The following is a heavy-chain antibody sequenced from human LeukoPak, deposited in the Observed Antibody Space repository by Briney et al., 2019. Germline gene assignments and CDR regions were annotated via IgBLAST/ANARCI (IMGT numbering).Heavy chain of an antibody. J-gene: IGHJ4*02. CDR2: IYYSGSI. D-gene: IGHD2-2*02. CDR3: ARAESGSYTIDY. CDR1: GGSISSYY. V-gene: IGHV4-59*08. Sequence: SETLSHSCTVSGGSISSYYWSWIRQPPGKGLEWIGYIYYSGSINYNPSLKGRVTISVDTSKNQFSLKLSSVTAADTAVYYCARAESGSYTIDYWGQRGLVVVSS.